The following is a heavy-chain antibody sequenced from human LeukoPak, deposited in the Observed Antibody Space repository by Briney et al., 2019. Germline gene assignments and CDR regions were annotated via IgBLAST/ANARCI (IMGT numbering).Heavy chain of an antibody. V-gene: IGHV4-61*02. J-gene: IGHJ4*02. CDR2: IQTSPSRSA. CDR3: AREGYYGSGSYLRDY. Sequence: SQTLSLTCTVSGASISSGLYYWNWIRQSAGKGLEWIGRIQTSPSRSANYNPSLKSRVTISVDTSKNQFSQKLTSVTAADTAVYYCAREGYYGSGSYLRDYWGQGTLVTVSS. CDR1: GASISSGLYY. D-gene: IGHD3-10*01.